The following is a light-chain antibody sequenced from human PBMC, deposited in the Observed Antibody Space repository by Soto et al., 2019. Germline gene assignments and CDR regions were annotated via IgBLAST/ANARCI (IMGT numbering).Light chain of an antibody. CDR2: TDN. Sequence: QSVVTQPPSASGTPGQRGTISCSGSNSNIGINTVTWNPKHPRTVPKLLTYTDNSPPSAVYERLSASKSGTSAFLAISGLPSDDEADYYCDACDASLNGVVFGAGTNATVL. V-gene: IGLV1-44*01. J-gene: IGLJ1*01. CDR3: DACDASLNGVV. CDR1: NSNIGINT.